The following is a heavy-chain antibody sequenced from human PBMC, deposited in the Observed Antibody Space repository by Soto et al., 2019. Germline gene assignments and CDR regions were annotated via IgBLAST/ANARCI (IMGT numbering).Heavy chain of an antibody. CDR3: ACDSESRYCDDGGCGA. CDR2: IYSGGRT. V-gene: IGHV3-66*01. CDR1: GFTVSGKY. Sequence: GGSLRLSCAASGFTVSGKYMSWVRQAPGKGLEWVSVIYSGGRTNYADSVKGRFTISRDNSKNTLYLYMNSLRADDTAVYYCACDSESRYCDDGGCGAWGQGTLVTVSS. J-gene: IGHJ5*02. D-gene: IGHD2-15*01.